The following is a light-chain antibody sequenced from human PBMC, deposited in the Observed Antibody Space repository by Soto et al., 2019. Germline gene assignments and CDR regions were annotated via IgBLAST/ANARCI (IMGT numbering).Light chain of an antibody. CDR1: QSVSSN. CDR3: QQYNNWSPWT. Sequence: EIVMTQSPATLSVSPGERATLSCRASQSVSSNLAWYQQKPGQAPRLLIYGASTRATVIPARFSGSGSGTEFTLTLSSLQSEDFAIYYCQQYNNWSPWTFGQWTKVEIK. CDR2: GAS. V-gene: IGKV3-15*01. J-gene: IGKJ1*01.